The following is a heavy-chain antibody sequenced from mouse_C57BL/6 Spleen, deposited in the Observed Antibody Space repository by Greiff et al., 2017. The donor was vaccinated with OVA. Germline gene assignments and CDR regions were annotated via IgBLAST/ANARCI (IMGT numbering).Heavy chain of an antibody. CDR2: ISSGGDYI. CDR3: TRDRGGSFDY. Sequence: DVMLVESGEGLVKPGGSLKLSCAASGFTFSSYAMSWVRQTPEKRLEWVAYISSGGDYIYYADTVKGRFTISRDNARNTLYLQMSSLKSEDTAMYYCTRDRGGSFDYWGQGTTLTVSS. CDR1: GFTFSSYA. V-gene: IGHV5-9-1*02. J-gene: IGHJ2*01.